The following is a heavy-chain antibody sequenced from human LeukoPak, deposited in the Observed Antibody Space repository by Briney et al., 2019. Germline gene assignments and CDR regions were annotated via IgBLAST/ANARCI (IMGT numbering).Heavy chain of an antibody. Sequence: GASVKVSCKASGYTFTSYGISWVRQAPGQGREWMGWISAYNGNTNYAQKLKGRVTITTDTSTSTAYMELRSLRSDDTAVYYCARGSSSWPEYFQHWGQGTLVTVSS. J-gene: IGHJ1*01. D-gene: IGHD6-13*01. CDR2: ISAYNGNT. V-gene: IGHV1-18*04. CDR1: GYTFTSYG. CDR3: ARGSSSWPEYFQH.